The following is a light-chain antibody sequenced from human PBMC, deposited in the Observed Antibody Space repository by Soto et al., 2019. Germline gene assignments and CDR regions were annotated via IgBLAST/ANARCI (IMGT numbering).Light chain of an antibody. CDR2: SIN. CDR1: RSNIGNNY. V-gene: IGLV1-47*02. J-gene: IGLJ3*02. Sequence: QLVLTQPPSASGTAGQGVTISCSGSRSNIGNNYVYWYQQVPGTAPKLLVNSINERPSGVPDRFSGSKSGTSASLAVSGLLSEDEADYYCAAWDDNLSGVVFGGGTKLTVL. CDR3: AAWDDNLSGVV.